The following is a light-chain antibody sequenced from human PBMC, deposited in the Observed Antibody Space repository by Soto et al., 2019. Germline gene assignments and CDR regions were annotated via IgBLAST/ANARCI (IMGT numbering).Light chain of an antibody. CDR3: QQYNNWPLT. J-gene: IGKJ5*01. V-gene: IGKV3-15*01. CDR2: AAS. Sequence: ETVMTQSPATLSVSPGDRATLSCRASQSVSTNLAWYRQKPGQAPRLLIYAASTRATGIPVRFSGGGSGTEFTLTITSLQSEDFAVYWCQQYNNWPLTFGPGTRLEI. CDR1: QSVSTN.